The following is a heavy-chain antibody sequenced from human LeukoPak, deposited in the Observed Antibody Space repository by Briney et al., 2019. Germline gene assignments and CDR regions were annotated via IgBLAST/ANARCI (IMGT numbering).Heavy chain of an antibody. CDR3: ARPVPAAISPDAFDI. D-gene: IGHD2-2*02. Sequence: ASVKVSCKVSGYTLTELSMHWVRQAPGKGLEWMGGFDPEDGETIYAQKFQGRVTMTEDTSTDTAYMELSSLRSEDTAVYYCARPVPAAISPDAFDIWGQGTMVTVSS. J-gene: IGHJ3*02. CDR1: GYTLTELS. CDR2: FDPEDGET. V-gene: IGHV1-24*01.